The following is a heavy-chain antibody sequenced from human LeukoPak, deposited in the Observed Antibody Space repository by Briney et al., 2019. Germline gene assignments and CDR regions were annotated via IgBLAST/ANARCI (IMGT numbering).Heavy chain of an antibody. CDR3: ARGPLFRRQGLVRPSAYYFDY. J-gene: IGHJ4*02. V-gene: IGHV1-46*01. CDR2: INPSGGST. Sequence: GASVKVSCKASGYTFTSYYMHWVRQAPGQGLEWMGIINPSGGSTSYAQKFQGRVTMTRDMSTSRVYMELSSLRSEDTAVYYCARGPLFRRQGLVRPSAYYFDYWGQGTLVTVSS. D-gene: IGHD6-19*01. CDR1: GYTFTSYY.